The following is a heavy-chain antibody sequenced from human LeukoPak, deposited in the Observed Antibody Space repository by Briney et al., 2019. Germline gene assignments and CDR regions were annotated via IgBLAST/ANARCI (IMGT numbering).Heavy chain of an antibody. J-gene: IGHJ4*02. V-gene: IGHV3-7*01. CDR2: IKQDGSEK. D-gene: IGHD3-9*01. Sequence: GGSLRLSCAASGFTFSSYWMSWARQAPGKGLEWVANIKQDGSEKYYVDSVKGRFTISRDNAKNSLYLQMNSLRAEDTAVYYCATNVLRYFDWLSPTPTLDYWGQGTLVTVSS. CDR1: GFTFSSYW. CDR3: ATNVLRYFDWLSPTPTLDY.